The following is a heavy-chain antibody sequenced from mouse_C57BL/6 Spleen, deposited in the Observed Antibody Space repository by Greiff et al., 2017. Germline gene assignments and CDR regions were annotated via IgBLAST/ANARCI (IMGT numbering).Heavy chain of an antibody. J-gene: IGHJ4*01. D-gene: IGHD1-1*01. Sequence: VQLKQSGPVLVKPGASVKMSCKASGYTFTDYYMNWVKQSHGKSLEWIGVINPYNGGTSYNQKFKGKATLTVDKSSSTAYMELNSLTSEDSAVYYCARSTVVPLYAMDYWGQGTSVTVSS. V-gene: IGHV1-19*01. CDR3: ARSTVVPLYAMDY. CDR1: GYTFTDYY. CDR2: INPYNGGT.